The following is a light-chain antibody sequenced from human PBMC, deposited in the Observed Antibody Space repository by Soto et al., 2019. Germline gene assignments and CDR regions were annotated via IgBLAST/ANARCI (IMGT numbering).Light chain of an antibody. Sequence: DIQMTQSPSSLSASVGDRVTITCQASEDISDSLNWYQQKPGKAPKVLIYDASNLETGVPSRFSGSGSGTDFTFTISSLQPEDTTAYYCQHYDTLPYTFGQGTKLEIK. V-gene: IGKV1-33*01. CDR1: EDISDS. CDR3: QHYDTLPYT. J-gene: IGKJ2*01. CDR2: DAS.